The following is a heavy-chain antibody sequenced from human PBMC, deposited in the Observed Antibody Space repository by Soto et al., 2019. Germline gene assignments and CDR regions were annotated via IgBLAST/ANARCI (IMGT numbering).Heavy chain of an antibody. J-gene: IGHJ4*02. V-gene: IGHV3-23*01. CDR3: AKVVEMATIESIFDY. CDR1: GFTFSSYA. D-gene: IGHD5-12*01. Sequence: EVQLLESGGGLVQPGGSLRLSCAASGFTFSSYAMSWVRQAPGKGLEWVSAISGSGGSTYYADSVKGRFTISRDNSKNTLYLHMNSLRAEDTSVYYCAKVVEMATIESIFDYWGQGTLVTVSS. CDR2: ISGSGGST.